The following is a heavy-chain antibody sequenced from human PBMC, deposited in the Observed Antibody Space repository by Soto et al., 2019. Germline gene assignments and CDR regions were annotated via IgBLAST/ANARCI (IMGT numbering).Heavy chain of an antibody. Sequence: SETLSLTCTVSGGSISSYYWSWIRQPPGKGLEWIGYIYYSGSTNYNPSLKSRVTISVDTSKNQFSLKLSSVTAADTAVYYCARDRAKRGSIGGYMDVWGKGTTVTVSS. CDR1: GGSISSYY. J-gene: IGHJ6*03. CDR2: IYYSGST. D-gene: IGHD3-16*01. V-gene: IGHV4-59*01. CDR3: ARDRAKRGSIGGYMDV.